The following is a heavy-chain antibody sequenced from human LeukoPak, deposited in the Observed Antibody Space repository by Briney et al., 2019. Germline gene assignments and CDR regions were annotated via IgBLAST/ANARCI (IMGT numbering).Heavy chain of an antibody. Sequence: ASVKVSCEVSGYTLTELSMHWVRQAPGKGLEWMIGFDPEDGETIYVQKFQGRVTMTEDTSTDTAYMELSSLRSEDTAVYYCATVKGGSYKGNVGNWFDPWGQGTLVTVSS. CDR2: FDPEDGET. V-gene: IGHV1-24*01. CDR3: ATVKGGSYKGNVGNWFDP. D-gene: IGHD3-16*01. CDR1: GYTLTELS. J-gene: IGHJ5*02.